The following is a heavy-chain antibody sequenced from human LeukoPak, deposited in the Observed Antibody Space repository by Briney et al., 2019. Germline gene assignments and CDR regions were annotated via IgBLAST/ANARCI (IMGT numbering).Heavy chain of an antibody. V-gene: IGHV3-33*01. CDR3: ARSYSGSGPLNN. J-gene: IGHJ4*02. CDR2: IWYDGSNK. Sequence: GRSLRLSCAASGFTFSSYGMHWVRQAPGKGLEWVAVIWYDGSNKYYADSVKGRFTISRDNSKNTLYLQMNSLRAEDTAVYYCARSYSGSGPLNNWGQGTLVTVSS. CDR1: GFTFSSYG. D-gene: IGHD1-26*01.